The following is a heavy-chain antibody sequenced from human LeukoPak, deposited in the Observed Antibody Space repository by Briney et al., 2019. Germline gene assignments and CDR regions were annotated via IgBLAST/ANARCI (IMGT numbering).Heavy chain of an antibody. Sequence: ASVKVSFKASGYTFTSYGIRWVRQAPGQGLEWMGWISAYNGNTNYAQKLQGRATMTTDTSTSTAYMELRSLRSDDTAVYYCARDLLTGYDILTGYPPLAYWGQGTLVTVSS. CDR3: ARDLLTGYDILTGYPPLAY. V-gene: IGHV1-18*04. D-gene: IGHD3-9*01. CDR1: GYTFTSYG. J-gene: IGHJ4*02. CDR2: ISAYNGNT.